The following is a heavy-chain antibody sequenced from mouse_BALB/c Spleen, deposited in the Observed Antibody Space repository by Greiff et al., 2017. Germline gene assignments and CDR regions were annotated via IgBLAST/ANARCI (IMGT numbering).Heavy chain of an antibody. CDR2: ISTYYGDA. J-gene: IGHJ3*01. Sequence: VQLQESGAELVRPGVSVKISCKGSGYTFTDYAMHWVKQSHAKSLEWIGVISTYYGDASYNQKFKGKATMTVDKSSSTAYMELARLTSEDSAIYYCARNDGYYDWFAYWGQGTLVTVSA. CDR1: GYTFTDYA. D-gene: IGHD2-3*01. V-gene: IGHV1S137*01. CDR3: ARNDGYYDWFAY.